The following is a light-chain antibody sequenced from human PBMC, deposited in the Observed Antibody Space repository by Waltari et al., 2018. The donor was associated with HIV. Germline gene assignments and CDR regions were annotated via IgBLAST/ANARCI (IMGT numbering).Light chain of an antibody. CDR2: DAA. J-gene: IGKJ1*01. Sequence: DIVMTQSPDSLSVSPGDRATLSCRASQTVSTNLAWYQQKPGQAPRLLIYDAATRATGIPARFSGSGSGTEFTLTITSLQSEDSAIYYCQQYNNWPPWTFGQGTKVEIK. V-gene: IGKV3-15*01. CDR1: QTVSTN. CDR3: QQYNNWPPWT.